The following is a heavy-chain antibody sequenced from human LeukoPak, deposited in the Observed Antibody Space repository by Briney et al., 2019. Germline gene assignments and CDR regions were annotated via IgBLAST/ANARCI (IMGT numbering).Heavy chain of an antibody. CDR3: ARDLYSGSYSDYYYYYMDV. J-gene: IGHJ6*03. CDR1: GFTFSSYW. CDR2: INSDGSST. V-gene: IGHV3-74*01. D-gene: IGHD1-26*01. Sequence: HAGGSLRLSCAASGFTFSSYWMHWVRQAPGKGLVWVSRINSDGSSTSYADSVKGRFTISRDNAKNTLYLQMNSLRAEDTAVYYCARDLYSGSYSDYYYYYMDVWGKGTTVTVSS.